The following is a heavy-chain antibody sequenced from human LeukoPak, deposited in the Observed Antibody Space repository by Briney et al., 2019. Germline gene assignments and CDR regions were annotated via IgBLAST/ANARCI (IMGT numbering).Heavy chain of an antibody. V-gene: IGHV3-74*01. CDR1: GFTFSSAW. D-gene: IGHD3-3*01. CDR2: INSDGSST. J-gene: IGHJ6*02. CDR3: TRDDSYAMAI. Sequence: GGSLRLSCAASGFTFSSAWMHWVRQTPGRGLVWVSRINSDGSSTNYADSVKGRFTISRDNAKNMVNLQMNSLRAEDTAIDYCTRDDSYAMAIWGQGTTVTVSS.